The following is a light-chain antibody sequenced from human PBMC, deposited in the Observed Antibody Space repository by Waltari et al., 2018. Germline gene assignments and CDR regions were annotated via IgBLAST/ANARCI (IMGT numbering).Light chain of an antibody. CDR3: LQDYIFPLT. J-gene: IGKJ4*01. CDR1: EDIRND. CDR2: AAS. V-gene: IGKV1-6*01. Sequence: TCRAREDIRNDLGWYQQKPGKAPRLLIFAASTLQSGVPSRFSGSGSGTDFTLTISSLQPEDFATYFCLQDYIFPLTFGGGTTVEI.